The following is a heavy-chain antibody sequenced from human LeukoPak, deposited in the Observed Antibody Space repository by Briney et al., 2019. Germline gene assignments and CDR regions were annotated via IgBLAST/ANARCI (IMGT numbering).Heavy chain of an antibody. D-gene: IGHD3-9*01. CDR1: GFTFSNYG. Sequence: GGSLRPSCAASGFTFSNYGMHWVRQAPGEGLEWVAVTWYDGSNEYYADSVKGRSTISRDNSKNTMFLQMNSLRAEDTAVYYCAREVTGSFDYWGQGTLVTVSS. CDR3: AREVTGSFDY. J-gene: IGHJ4*02. V-gene: IGHV3-33*01. CDR2: TWYDGSNE.